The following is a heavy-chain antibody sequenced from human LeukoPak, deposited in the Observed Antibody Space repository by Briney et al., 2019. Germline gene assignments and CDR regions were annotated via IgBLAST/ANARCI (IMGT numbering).Heavy chain of an antibody. Sequence: GGSLRLSCEASGFIYSRYSMNWLRQAPGKGLEWVSYTSSSSSTIYYAHSVKGRFTISRDNAQNSLYLQMNSLRDEDTAVYYCARDPRYSYGLPLDYWGQGTLVTVSS. J-gene: IGHJ4*02. V-gene: IGHV3-48*02. CDR1: GFIYSRYS. D-gene: IGHD5-18*01. CDR3: ARDPRYSYGLPLDY. CDR2: TSSSSSTI.